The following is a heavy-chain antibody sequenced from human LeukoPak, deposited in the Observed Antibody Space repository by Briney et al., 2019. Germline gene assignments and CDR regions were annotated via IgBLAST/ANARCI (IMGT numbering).Heavy chain of an antibody. D-gene: IGHD6-19*01. Sequence: SETLSLTCAVSGGSISSSNWWSWVRQPPGKGLEWIGEIYHSGSTNYNPSLKSRVTISVDKSKNQFSLKLSSVTAADTAVYYCARTYSSGWPYFDYWGQGTLVTVSS. CDR3: ARTYSSGWPYFDY. CDR1: GGSISSSNW. J-gene: IGHJ4*02. V-gene: IGHV4-4*02. CDR2: IYHSGST.